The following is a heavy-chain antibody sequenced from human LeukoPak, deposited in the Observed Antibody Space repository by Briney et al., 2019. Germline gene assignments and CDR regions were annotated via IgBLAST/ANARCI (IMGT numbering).Heavy chain of an antibody. J-gene: IGHJ5*02. D-gene: IGHD2-2*01. CDR2: IYYRGSP. V-gene: IGHV4-61*01. CDR1: GGSVSSGLHY. Sequence: SETLSLTCTVSGGSVSSGLHYWNWIRQPPGKGLEWIGYIYYRGSPDYNPSLKSRVTMSVDTSKNQFSLKLRSVTAADTAVYYCARDSHFCSGISCDLGWFDPWGQGTLVTVSS. CDR3: ARDSHFCSGISCDLGWFDP.